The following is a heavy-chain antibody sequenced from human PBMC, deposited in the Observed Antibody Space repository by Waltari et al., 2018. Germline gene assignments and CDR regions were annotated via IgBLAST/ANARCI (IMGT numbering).Heavy chain of an antibody. D-gene: IGHD3-9*01. CDR3: AREERTSSFYYLDL. V-gene: IGHV3-30*04. Sequence: QGQLVESGGGVVQPGRSLRLSCVASRFAFSTYGLHWVRQAPGKRLGWVAFIPTDGGDKYYADSVKGRFTISRDNSKKTVYLQLDNLGPEDTAVYFCAREERTSSFYYLDLWGQGTLVTVSS. CDR2: IPTDGGDK. CDR1: RFAFSTYG. J-gene: IGHJ4*02.